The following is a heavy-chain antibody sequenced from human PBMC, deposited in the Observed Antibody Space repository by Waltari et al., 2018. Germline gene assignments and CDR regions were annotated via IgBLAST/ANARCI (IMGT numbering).Heavy chain of an antibody. V-gene: IGHV3-23*01. CDR2: ISGSGGST. Sequence: EVQLLESGGGLVQPGGSLRISCAASGFTFSSYAMSWVRQAPGKGLEWVSAISGSGGSTYYADSVKGRFTISRDNSKNTLYLQMNSLRAEDTAVYYCAKDPHSFHYGMDVWGQGTTVTVSS. J-gene: IGHJ6*02. CDR1: GFTFSSYA. CDR3: AKDPHSFHYGMDV. D-gene: IGHD4-4*01.